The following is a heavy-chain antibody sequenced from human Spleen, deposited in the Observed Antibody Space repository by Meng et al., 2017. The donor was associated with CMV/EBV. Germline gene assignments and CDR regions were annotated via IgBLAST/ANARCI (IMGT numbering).Heavy chain of an antibody. V-gene: IGHV1-69*05. D-gene: IGHD3-16*02. CDR1: GGTFSSYA. CDR3: ARDRTALGITFGGVIVSSPYDY. J-gene: IGHJ4*02. CDR2: IVPIFAIA. Sequence: SVKVSCKASGGTFSSYAINWVRQAPGQGLEWMGGIVPIFAIANYAQKFQGRVTIITDESTSTAYMELVSLTSEDTAVYYCARDRTALGITFGGVIVSSPYDYWGQGTLVTVSS.